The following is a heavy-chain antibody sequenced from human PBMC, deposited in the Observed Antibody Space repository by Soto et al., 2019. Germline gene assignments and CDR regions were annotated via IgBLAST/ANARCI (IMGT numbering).Heavy chain of an antibody. Sequence: PGGSLRLSCAVFGFTFSNYKMSWVRQAPGKGLEWVSSVSSTSGYIYYGDSVKGRFTISRDNAKNSLYLQMNSLRAEDTAVYYCARANVDTSVVSEYYFDYWGQGTLVTVSS. J-gene: IGHJ4*02. CDR1: GFTFSNYK. D-gene: IGHD5-18*01. CDR3: ARANVDTSVVSEYYFDY. V-gene: IGHV3-21*01. CDR2: VSSTSGYI.